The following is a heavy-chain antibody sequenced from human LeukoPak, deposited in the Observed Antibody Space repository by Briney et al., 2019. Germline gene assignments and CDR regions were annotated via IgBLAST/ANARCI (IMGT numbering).Heavy chain of an antibody. V-gene: IGHV3-48*02. CDR1: GFTFSGYS. Sequence: GGSLRLSCAASGFTFSGYSMSWVRQAPGKGLEWVSYISVSSSIAYHADSVKGRFTISRDNAKNSLYLQMNSLRDEDTAVYYCARIERSSYSLGFDYWGQGTLVTVSS. J-gene: IGHJ4*02. CDR3: ARIERSSYSLGFDY. D-gene: IGHD6-6*01. CDR2: ISVSSSIA.